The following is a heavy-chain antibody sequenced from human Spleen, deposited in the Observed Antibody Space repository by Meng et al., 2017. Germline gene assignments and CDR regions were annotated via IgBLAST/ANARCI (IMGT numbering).Heavy chain of an antibody. J-gene: IGHJ4*02. D-gene: IGHD4-17*01. CDR1: GYNFPDYS. Sequence: QGPREQSGDEGKNPGSLVKVSCKPSGYNFPDYSIHWVRRAPGQGLEWMGRINPKSGDTHYAQKFQARVPMTGDTSIRTAYMELSGLRSDDTAVYYCARDEPPTVTTRNLGYWGQGTLVTVSS. CDR3: ARDEPPTVTTRNLGY. CDR2: INPKSGDT. V-gene: IGHV1-2*06.